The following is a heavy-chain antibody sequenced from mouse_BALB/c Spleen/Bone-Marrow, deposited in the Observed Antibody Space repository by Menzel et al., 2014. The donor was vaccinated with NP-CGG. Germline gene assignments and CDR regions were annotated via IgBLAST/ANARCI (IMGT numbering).Heavy chain of an antibody. CDR1: GFNIKDYY. Sequence: EVQLQQSGAELVRSGASVKLSGTASGFNIKDYYIHWVKQRPEQGLEWIGWIDPENGDTEYAPKFQGKATMTADTSSNTAYLQLSSLTSVDTAVYYCSDGNFYALDYWGQGTSVTVSS. J-gene: IGHJ4*01. V-gene: IGHV14-4*02. CDR3: SDGNFYALDY. D-gene: IGHD2-1*01. CDR2: IDPENGDT.